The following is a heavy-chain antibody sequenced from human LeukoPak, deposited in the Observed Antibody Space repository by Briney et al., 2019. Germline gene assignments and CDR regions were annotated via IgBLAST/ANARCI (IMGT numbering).Heavy chain of an antibody. D-gene: IGHD6-19*01. CDR3: ARDQWLLDY. Sequence: GGSLRLSCAASGFTFSTYSISWVRQAPGKGLEWVANIKQDGSEIYYVDSVKGRFTISRDDAKNSVFLQMNSLRAEDTAVYYCARDQWLLDYWGQGTLVTVSS. V-gene: IGHV3-7*01. J-gene: IGHJ4*02. CDR1: GFTFSTYS. CDR2: IKQDGSEI.